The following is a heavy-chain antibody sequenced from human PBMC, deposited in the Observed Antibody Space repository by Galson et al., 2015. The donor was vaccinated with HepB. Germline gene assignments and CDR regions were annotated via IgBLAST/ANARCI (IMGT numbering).Heavy chain of an antibody. Sequence: SLRLSCAGSGFTLSDYSMNWVRQAPGKGLEWVSSISTGSDYIHYADSVKGRFTISRDNAKNSLYLQMNSLRAEDTAVYSCARDLYCSGGSCNSLIDYWGQGTLVTVSS. J-gene: IGHJ4*02. D-gene: IGHD2-15*01. CDR3: ARDLYCSGGSCNSLIDY. CDR2: ISTGSDYI. V-gene: IGHV3-21*01. CDR1: GFTLSDYS.